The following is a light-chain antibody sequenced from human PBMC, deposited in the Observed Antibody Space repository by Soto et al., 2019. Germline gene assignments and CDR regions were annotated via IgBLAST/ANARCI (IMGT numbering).Light chain of an antibody. CDR3: QQYGGSPRT. V-gene: IGKV3-20*01. CDR2: DAS. J-gene: IGKJ1*01. CDR1: QSVSSSS. Sequence: VMTQSPGTLSLSPGERATLSCRASQSVSSSSLAWYQQKRGQAPRLLIHDASSRATGIPDRFSGSGSGTDFTLTISRLEPEDFAVYYCQQYGGSPRTFGQGTKVDIK.